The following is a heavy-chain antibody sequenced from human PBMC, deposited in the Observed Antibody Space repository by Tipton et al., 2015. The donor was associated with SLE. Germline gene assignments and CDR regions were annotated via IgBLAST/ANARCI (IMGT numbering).Heavy chain of an antibody. CDR2: VHYSGST. CDR3: ARSEAAAGVLNWFDP. CDR1: GGSIISGGYY. Sequence: TLSLTCTVSGGSIISGGYYWSWIRQHPGKGLEWIGYVHYSGSTYYNPSLKSRVTISVDTAKNQFSLKLGSVTAADTAVYYCARSEAAAGVLNWFDPWGQGTLVTVSS. J-gene: IGHJ5*02. D-gene: IGHD3-10*01. V-gene: IGHV4-31*03.